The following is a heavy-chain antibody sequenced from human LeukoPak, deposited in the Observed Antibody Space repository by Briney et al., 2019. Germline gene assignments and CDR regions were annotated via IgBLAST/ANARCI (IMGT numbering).Heavy chain of an antibody. J-gene: IGHJ4*02. D-gene: IGHD5-12*01. CDR2: VRYDGSNE. Sequence: GGSLRLSCPTSGFAFSNYGMHWVRQAPGPGLEWVTFVRYDGSNEYYADSVKGRFTVSRDNSRNTLYLQMNSLTSEDTGVYSCAKDSNSGYVSVGPDFWGLGTLVTVSS. V-gene: IGHV3-30*02. CDR3: AKDSNSGYVSVGPDF. CDR1: GFAFSNYG.